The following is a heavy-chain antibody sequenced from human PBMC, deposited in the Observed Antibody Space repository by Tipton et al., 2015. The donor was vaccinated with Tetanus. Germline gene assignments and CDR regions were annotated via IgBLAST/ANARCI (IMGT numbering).Heavy chain of an antibody. D-gene: IGHD6-6*01. CDR2: IYYSGST. V-gene: IGHV4-31*03. J-gene: IGHJ5*02. CDR1: GGSISGSGYF. CDR3: ARDQGGGRVVRLNWFDP. Sequence: TLSLTCNVSGGSISGSGYFWNWIRQQPGKGPEWIGYIYYSGSTHYNPSLKSRVTMSVDTSKNQFSLKLSSVTDADTAVYYCARDQGGGRVVRLNWFDPWGQGTLVTVSS.